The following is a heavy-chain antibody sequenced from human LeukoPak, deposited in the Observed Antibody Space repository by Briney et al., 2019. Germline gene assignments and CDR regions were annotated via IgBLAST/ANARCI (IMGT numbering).Heavy chain of an antibody. V-gene: IGHV3-74*01. J-gene: IGHJ5*02. D-gene: IGHD3-16*01. Sequence: GGSLRLSCAASGFTFSSYWMHWVRQAPGKGLVWVSRINSDGSSTSYADSVKGRFTISRDNAKNTPYLQMNSLRAEDTAVYYCVGESWNNWFDPWGQGTLVTVSS. CDR1: GFTFSSYW. CDR2: INSDGSST. CDR3: VGESWNNWFDP.